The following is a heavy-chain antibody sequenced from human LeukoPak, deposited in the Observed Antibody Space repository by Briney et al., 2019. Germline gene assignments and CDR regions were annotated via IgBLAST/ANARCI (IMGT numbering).Heavy chain of an antibody. D-gene: IGHD6-13*01. Sequence: PGGSLTLSCVASAFTFSENWMRWVRQAPGKGLAWVSHINRDGGLTNYADSVKGQFTISRDNARNTVYLQMSSLRVEDTAIYFCAREEHRLAEAGTSAFDLGGQGTLVTVSP. J-gene: IGHJ3*01. V-gene: IGHV3-74*01. CDR1: AFTFSENW. CDR2: INRDGGLT. CDR3: AREEHRLAEAGTSAFDL.